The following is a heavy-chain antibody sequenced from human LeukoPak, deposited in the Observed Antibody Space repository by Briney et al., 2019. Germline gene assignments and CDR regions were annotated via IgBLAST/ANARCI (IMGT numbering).Heavy chain of an antibody. J-gene: IGHJ4*02. CDR1: GGSISSGGYY. CDR2: IYHSGST. CDR3: ARVDSSGSFDY. Sequence: PSQTLSLTCTVSGGSISSGGYYWSWIRQPPGKGLEWIGYIYHSGSTNYNPSLKSRVTISVDKSKNQFSLKLSSVTAADTAVYYCARVDSSGSFDYWGQGTLVTVSS. V-gene: IGHV4-30-2*01. D-gene: IGHD3-22*01.